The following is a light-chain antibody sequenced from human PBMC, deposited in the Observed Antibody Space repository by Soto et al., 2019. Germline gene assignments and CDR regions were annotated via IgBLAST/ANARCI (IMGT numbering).Light chain of an antibody. CDR3: QQYYNGPPYT. CDR1: ETVRTN. Sequence: IVMTQSPATLSVSPGERVTLSCRASETVRTNLAWFQQKPGQTPRLLIFGASTRATGIPTRFTGSGSETEFTITIGSLQSEDLAVYYCQQYYNGPPYTFGQGTKLEIK. V-gene: IGKV3-15*01. CDR2: GAS. J-gene: IGKJ2*01.